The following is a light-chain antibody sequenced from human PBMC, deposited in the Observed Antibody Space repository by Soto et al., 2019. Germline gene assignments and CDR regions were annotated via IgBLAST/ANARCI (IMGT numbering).Light chain of an antibody. Sequence: EIVLTQSPGTLSLSPGERATLSCRASQSISNNYLAWYQQKPGQAPRLLIYGASSRATGIPDRFSGSDSGTDFTLSISRLDPEDFAVYYCLQYGSSLWTFGQGTKVDIK. CDR1: QSISNNY. J-gene: IGKJ1*01. CDR3: LQYGSSLWT. V-gene: IGKV3-20*01. CDR2: GAS.